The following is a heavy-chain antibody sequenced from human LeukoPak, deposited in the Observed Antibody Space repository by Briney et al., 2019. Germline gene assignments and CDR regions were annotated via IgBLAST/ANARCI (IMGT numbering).Heavy chain of an antibody. CDR3: ARVVVVPRTYDTFNI. J-gene: IGHJ3*02. CDR2: IWYDGSNK. Sequence: GGSLRLSCAASGFTFSSYGMHWVRQAPGKGLEWVAVIWYDGSNKYYADSVKGRFTISRDNSNNTLYLQMNSLRGEDTAVYYCARVVVVPRTYDTFNIWGQGTMVTVSS. CDR1: GFTFSSYG. D-gene: IGHD2-2*01. V-gene: IGHV3-33*01.